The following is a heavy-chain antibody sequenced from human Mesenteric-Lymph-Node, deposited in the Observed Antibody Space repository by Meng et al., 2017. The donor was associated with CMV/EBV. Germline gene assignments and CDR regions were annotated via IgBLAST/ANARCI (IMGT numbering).Heavy chain of an antibody. CDR1: GFTFSSYA. CDR3: AREAYGDYAVGY. V-gene: IGHV3-21*01. J-gene: IGHJ4*02. D-gene: IGHD4-17*01. CDR2: ISAAGSTT. Sequence: GESLKISCAASGFTFSSYAMNWVRQGPGKGLEWVSTISAAGSTTYYADSVKGRFTISRDNAKNSLYLQMNSLRAEDTAVYYCAREAYGDYAVGYWGQGTLVTVSS.